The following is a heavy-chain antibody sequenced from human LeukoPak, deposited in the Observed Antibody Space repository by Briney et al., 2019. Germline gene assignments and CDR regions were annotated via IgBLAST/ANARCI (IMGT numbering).Heavy chain of an antibody. Sequence: GGSLRLSCAASGFTFSSYWMHWVRQAPGKGLVWVSRINTDGSSTTYADSVKGRFTISRDNAKNTLYLQMNSLKTEDTAVYYCTREVVIFYYYYMDVWGTGTTVTVSS. D-gene: IGHD3-22*01. CDR3: TREVVIFYYYYMDV. J-gene: IGHJ6*03. V-gene: IGHV3-74*01. CDR2: INTDGSST. CDR1: GFTFSSYW.